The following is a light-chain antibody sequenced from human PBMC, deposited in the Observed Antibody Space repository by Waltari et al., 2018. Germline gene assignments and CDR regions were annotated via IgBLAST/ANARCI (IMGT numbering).Light chain of an antibody. CDR1: RSVLYTDNNKHY. V-gene: IGKV4-1*01. CDR2: WAS. Sequence: DIAMTQSPDSLAVSLGERATINCKSSRSVLYTDNNKHYLTWYQQKPGQPPQLLISWASTRESGVPDRFIGSGSGTDFTLTISSLQAEDVAVYYCHQHYTTPWTFGQGTQVEL. CDR3: HQHYTTPWT. J-gene: IGKJ1*01.